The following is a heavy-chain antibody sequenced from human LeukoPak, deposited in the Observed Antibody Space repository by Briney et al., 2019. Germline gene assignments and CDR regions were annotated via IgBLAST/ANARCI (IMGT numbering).Heavy chain of an antibody. CDR3: ARDVRYCSSTSCYRLRYYYYGMDV. D-gene: IGHD2-2*01. CDR1: GYTFTSYY. CDR2: INPSGGST. V-gene: IGHV1-46*01. J-gene: IGHJ6*02. Sequence: GASVKVSCKASGYTFTSYYMHWVRQAPGQGLEWMGIINPSGGSTSYAQKFQGSVTMTRDTSTSTVYMELSSLRSEDTAVYYCARDVRYCSSTSCYRLRYYYYGMDVWGQGTTVTVSS.